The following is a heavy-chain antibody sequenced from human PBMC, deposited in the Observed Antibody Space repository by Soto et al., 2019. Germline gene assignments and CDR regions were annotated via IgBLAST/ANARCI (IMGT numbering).Heavy chain of an antibody. CDR3: ARDDDNEDNAFEY. D-gene: IGHD2-15*01. V-gene: IGHV3-33*01. J-gene: IGHJ4*02. Sequence: PGGSLRLSCAASGFTFSRYGMHWVRQAPGKGLEWVALIWNDGIRKVYVDSVKGRFSISRDNSKNTLDLQMNSLRAEDTAVYYCARDDDNEDNAFEYWGTGNLVNVSS. CDR1: GFTFSRYG. CDR2: IWNDGIRK.